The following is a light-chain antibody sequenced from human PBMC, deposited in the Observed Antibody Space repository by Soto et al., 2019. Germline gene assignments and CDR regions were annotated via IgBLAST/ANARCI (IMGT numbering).Light chain of an antibody. Sequence: QSVLTQPPSVSGAPGQRVTISCTGSSSNLGANYDVQWYQQLPGMPPHLLIYGNSNRPSGVPDRFSGSKSGTSASLTIVALQAEDEAVYYCQSYDKFVVFGGGTKLTVL. J-gene: IGLJ2*01. CDR2: GNS. CDR1: SSNLGANYD. V-gene: IGLV1-40*01. CDR3: QSYDKFVV.